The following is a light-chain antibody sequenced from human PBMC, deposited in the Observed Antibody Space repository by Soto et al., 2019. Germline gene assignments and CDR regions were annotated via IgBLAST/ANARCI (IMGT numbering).Light chain of an antibody. CDR2: GAS. Sequence: EIVMTQSHSTLSGSPGGRATLSCTARQSVGSNLAWYQQRPGQAPRLLIYGASTRATGTPARFSGSGSGTRFTLSISSLQSEDFVVYYCQQYNTWPITFGQGTRLEI. V-gene: IGKV3D-15*01. CDR3: QQYNTWPIT. CDR1: QSVGSN. J-gene: IGKJ5*01.